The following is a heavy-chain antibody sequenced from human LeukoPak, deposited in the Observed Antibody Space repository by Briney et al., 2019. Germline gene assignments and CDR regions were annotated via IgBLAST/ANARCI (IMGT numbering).Heavy chain of an antibody. Sequence: AAVKVSCKASGYTFTSYYMRWVRQAPGQGLEWMGIINPSGGSTSYAQKFQGRVTMTRDTSTSTVYMELSSLRSEDTAVYYCARYSSGYYQYFDYWGQGTLVTVSS. CDR1: GYTFTSYY. CDR2: INPSGGST. D-gene: IGHD3-22*01. CDR3: ARYSSGYYQYFDY. J-gene: IGHJ4*02. V-gene: IGHV1-46*01.